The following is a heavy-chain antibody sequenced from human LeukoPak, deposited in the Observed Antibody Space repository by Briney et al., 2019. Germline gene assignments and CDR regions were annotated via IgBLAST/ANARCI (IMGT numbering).Heavy chain of an antibody. J-gene: IGHJ4*02. V-gene: IGHV3-43D*03. CDR2: ISWDGGST. CDR1: GFTFDDYA. D-gene: IGHD3-16*02. Sequence: GGSLRLSCAASGFTFDDYAMHWVRQAPGKGLEWVSLISWDGGSTYYADSVKGRFTISRDNSKNSLYLQMNSLRAEDTAVYYCARDLVITFGGVISLGCDYWGQGTLVTVSS. CDR3: ARDLVITFGGVISLGCDY.